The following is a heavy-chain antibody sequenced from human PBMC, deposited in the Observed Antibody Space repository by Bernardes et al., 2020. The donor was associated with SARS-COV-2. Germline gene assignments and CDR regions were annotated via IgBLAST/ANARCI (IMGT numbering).Heavy chain of an antibody. V-gene: IGHV3-23*01. CDR1: GFTFSSYA. J-gene: IGHJ6*02. CDR3: AQSYGYSGYYYFYGMDV. D-gene: IGHD5-12*01. CDR2: ISGSGGST. Sequence: VGSLILSCAASGFTFSSYAMSWVRQAPGKGLEWVSAISGSGGSTYYADSVKGRFTISRDNSKNTLYLQMNSLRAEDTAVYYCAQSYGYSGYYYFYGMDVWGQGTTVTVSS.